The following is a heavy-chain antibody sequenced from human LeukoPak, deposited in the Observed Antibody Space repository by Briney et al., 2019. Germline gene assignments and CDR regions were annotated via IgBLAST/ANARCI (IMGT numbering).Heavy chain of an antibody. J-gene: IGHJ3*01. CDR2: ICASGGST. D-gene: IGHD5-24*01. CDR1: GFTFSTYT. Sequence: GGSLRLSCAASGFTFSTYTMNWVRQAPGKGLEWVAFICASGGSTCCAVSVKGRFTISRDNSKHTLSLQMNSLRVEDTAMYFCARDIQLSTWGLGTMVTVSS. CDR3: ARDIQLST. V-gene: IGHV3-23*01.